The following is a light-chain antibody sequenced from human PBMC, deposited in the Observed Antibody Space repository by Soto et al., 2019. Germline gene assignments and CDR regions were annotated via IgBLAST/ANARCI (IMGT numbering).Light chain of an antibody. CDR2: AAS. J-gene: IGKJ1*01. CDR1: QSISSF. V-gene: IGKV1-39*01. CDR3: QQTSGT. Sequence: DIQMTQSPSSLSASVGERVTITCRASQSISSFLNWYQQEPGKAPKLLIYAASSLKRGVPSRFSGSGSGTDFTLTITSLQPEDFATYYCQQTSGTFGQGTQVEIK.